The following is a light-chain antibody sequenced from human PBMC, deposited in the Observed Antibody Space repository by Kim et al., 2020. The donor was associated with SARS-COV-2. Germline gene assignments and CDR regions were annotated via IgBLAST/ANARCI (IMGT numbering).Light chain of an antibody. J-gene: IGKJ2*01. CDR1: QAIGHY. CDR2: DSS. Sequence: SASVRDRVTITCQASQAIGHYLNWYQQKAGKAPKLLIYDSSNLETGVPSRFSGSGSGTDFTLTISSLQPEDIATYYCQQYDNLPLTFGQGTKLGD. V-gene: IGKV1-33*01. CDR3: QQYDNLPLT.